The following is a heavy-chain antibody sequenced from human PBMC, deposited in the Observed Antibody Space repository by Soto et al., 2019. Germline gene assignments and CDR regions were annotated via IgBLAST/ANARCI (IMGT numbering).Heavy chain of an antibody. J-gene: IGHJ5*02. V-gene: IGHV3-33*01. CDR3: ARDRGGYCSSTSCHLGFWFDP. Sequence: GGSLRLSCAASGFTFSSYGMHWVRQAPGKGLEWVAVIWYDGSNKYYADSVKGRFTISRDNSKNTLYLQMNSLRAEDTAVYYCARDRGGYCSSTSCHLGFWFDPWGQGTLVTVSS. D-gene: IGHD2-2*01. CDR1: GFTFSSYG. CDR2: IWYDGSNK.